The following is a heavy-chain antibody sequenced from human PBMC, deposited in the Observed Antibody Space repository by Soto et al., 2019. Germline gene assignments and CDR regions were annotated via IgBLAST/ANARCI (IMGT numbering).Heavy chain of an antibody. CDR2: ISAYNGNT. Sequence: QVQLVQSGAEVKKPGASVKVSCKASGYTFTSYGISWVRQAPGQGLEWMGWISAYNGNTKYAQKLQGRVTMTTDTFTSTAYMELRSLRSDDTAVYYCARESQPLEYQLSGSYGMDVWGQGTTVTVSS. D-gene: IGHD3-3*01. J-gene: IGHJ6*02. V-gene: IGHV1-18*01. CDR1: GYTFTSYG. CDR3: ARESQPLEYQLSGSYGMDV.